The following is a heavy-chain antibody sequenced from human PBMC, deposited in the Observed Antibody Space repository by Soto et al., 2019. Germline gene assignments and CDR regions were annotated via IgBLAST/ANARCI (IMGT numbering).Heavy chain of an antibody. CDR2: ISPDGGST. CDR1: GYAFTDHY. D-gene: IGHD3-3*01. V-gene: IGHV1-46*01. CDR3: ARAPRGGVIIVITSAQIDY. Sequence: QVQLVQSGAEVKKPGASVKVSCKASGYAFTDHYIHWVRQAPGQGLEWMGLISPDGGSTRYSQKFQARINMTRDTSTSTVYMELSSLRSEDTAVYYCARAPRGGVIIVITSAQIDYWGQGTLVTVSS. J-gene: IGHJ4*02.